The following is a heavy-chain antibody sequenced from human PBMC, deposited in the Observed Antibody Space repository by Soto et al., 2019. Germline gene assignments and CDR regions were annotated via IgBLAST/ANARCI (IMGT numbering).Heavy chain of an antibody. CDR3: ARRPGFGHAFDI. D-gene: IGHD3-10*01. J-gene: IGHJ3*02. Sequence: QVQLQESGPGLVKPSETLSLTCTVSGGSISSYYWHWFRQPPGKGLEWIGYIYYRGSTNYNPSLKNRVTISVDTSKNQFSLKLSSVTAADTAVYYCARRPGFGHAFDIWGQGTMITVSS. CDR2: IYYRGST. CDR1: GGSISSYY. V-gene: IGHV4-59*08.